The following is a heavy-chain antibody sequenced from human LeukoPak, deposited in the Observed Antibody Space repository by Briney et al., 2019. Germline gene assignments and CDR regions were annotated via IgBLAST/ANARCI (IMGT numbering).Heavy chain of an antibody. Sequence: ASVKVSCKASGYTFTSYYMHWVRQAPGQGLEWMGIINHSGGSTSYAQKFQGRVTMTRDMSTSTVYMELSSLRSEDTAVYYCARVGYSYGYFDYWGQGTLATVSS. D-gene: IGHD5-18*01. V-gene: IGHV1-46*01. CDR1: GYTFTSYY. J-gene: IGHJ4*02. CDR2: INHSGGST. CDR3: ARVGYSYGYFDY.